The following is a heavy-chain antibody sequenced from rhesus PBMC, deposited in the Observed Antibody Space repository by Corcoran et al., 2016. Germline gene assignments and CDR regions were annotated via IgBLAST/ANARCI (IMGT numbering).Heavy chain of an antibody. J-gene: IGHJ1*01. Sequence: QLQLQESGPGLVKPSETLSVTCAVSGGSISSSYWSWIRQATGKGLEWIGYIYGSGSSTNYNPSLKSRVTLSVATSKNQLSLKLSSVTTAYTAVYYCAREAYSGSWNAEYFEFWGQGALVTVSS. D-gene: IGHD6-25*01. CDR3: AREAYSGSWNAEYFEF. CDR1: GGSISSSY. CDR2: IYGSGSST. V-gene: IGHV4-169*02.